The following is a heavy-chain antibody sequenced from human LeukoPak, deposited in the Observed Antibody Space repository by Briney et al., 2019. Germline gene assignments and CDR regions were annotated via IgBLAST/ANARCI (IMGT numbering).Heavy chain of an antibody. CDR2: IYYSGST. D-gene: IGHD3-22*01. Sequence: SETLSLTCTVSGGSISSSSYYWGRIRPPPGKGLEWIGSIYYSGSTYYNPSLNSRVTISVDTSKNQFSLTLSSVTAADTAVYYCARHRGYYYDSSGSYYFDYWGQGTLVTVSS. CDR3: ARHRGYYYDSSGSYYFDY. J-gene: IGHJ4*02. V-gene: IGHV4-39*01. CDR1: GGSISSSSYY.